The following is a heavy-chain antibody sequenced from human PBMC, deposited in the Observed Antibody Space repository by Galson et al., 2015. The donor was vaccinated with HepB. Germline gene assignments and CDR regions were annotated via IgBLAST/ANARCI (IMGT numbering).Heavy chain of an antibody. V-gene: IGHV3-30-3*01. D-gene: IGHD3-16*01. CDR2: ISYDGNNK. Sequence: SLRLSCAASGFTFGTHAMHWVRQAPGKGLEWVTTISYDGNNKYYRDSVEGRFTISRDYSKNTLDLQMNSLGLEDTAVYYCARDGGLRAGAGGTFYYGMDVWGQGTTVTVSS. J-gene: IGHJ6*02. CDR3: ARDGGLRAGAGGTFYYGMDV. CDR1: GFTFGTHA.